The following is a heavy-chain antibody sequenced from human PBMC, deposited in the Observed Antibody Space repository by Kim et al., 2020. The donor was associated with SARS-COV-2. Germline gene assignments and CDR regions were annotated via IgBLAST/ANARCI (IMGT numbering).Heavy chain of an antibody. CDR1: GFTFSSYD. D-gene: IGHD6-19*01. J-gene: IGHJ4*02. V-gene: IGHV3-13*01. CDR2: IGTAGDT. Sequence: GGSLRLSCAASGFTFSSYDMHWVRQATGKGLEWVSAIGTAGDTYYPGSVKGRFTISRENAKNSLYLQMNSLRAGDTAVYYCARGSVAGYFYYFDYWGQGTLVTGCS. CDR3: ARGSVAGYFYYFDY.